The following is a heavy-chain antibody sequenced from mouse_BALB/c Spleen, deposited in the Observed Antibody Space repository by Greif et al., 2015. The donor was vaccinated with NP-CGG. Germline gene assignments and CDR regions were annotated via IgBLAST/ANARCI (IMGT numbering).Heavy chain of an antibody. CDR2: IDPETGGT. CDR3: TRSESLYYFDY. Sequence: QVQLQQSGAELVRPGASVTLSCKASGYTFTDYEMHWVKQTPVHGLEWIGAIDPETGGTAYNQKFKGKATLTADKSSSTAYMELRSLTSEDSAVYYCTRSESLYYFDYWGQGTTLTVSS. D-gene: IGHD6-2*01. V-gene: IGHV1-15*01. J-gene: IGHJ2*01. CDR1: GYTFTDYE.